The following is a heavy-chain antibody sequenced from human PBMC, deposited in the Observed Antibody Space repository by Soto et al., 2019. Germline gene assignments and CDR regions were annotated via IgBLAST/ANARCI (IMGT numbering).Heavy chain of an antibody. CDR1: GGSVSSNSAA. J-gene: IGHJ6*02. D-gene: IGHD5-12*01. CDR2: TYYRSKWYN. Sequence: SQTLSLTCAISGGSVSSNSAAWNWIRQSPSRGLEWLGRTYYRSKWYNDYAVSVKSRITINPDTSKNQFSLQLNSVTPEDTAVYYCAREDIVATAEDYYYGMDVWGQGTTVTGSS. CDR3: AREDIVATAEDYYYGMDV. V-gene: IGHV6-1*01.